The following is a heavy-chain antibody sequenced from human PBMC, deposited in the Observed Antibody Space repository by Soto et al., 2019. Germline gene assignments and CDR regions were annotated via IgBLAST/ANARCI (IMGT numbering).Heavy chain of an antibody. Sequence: SETLSLTCAVYGGSFSGYYWSWIRQPPGKGLEWIGEINHSGSTNYNPSLKSRVTISVDTSKNQFSLKLSSVTAADTAVYYCARGVVRYYDILTGYYSRFRYFDYWGQGTLVTVSS. CDR2: INHSGST. J-gene: IGHJ4*02. CDR3: ARGVVRYYDILTGYYSRFRYFDY. CDR1: GGSFSGYY. V-gene: IGHV4-34*01. D-gene: IGHD3-9*01.